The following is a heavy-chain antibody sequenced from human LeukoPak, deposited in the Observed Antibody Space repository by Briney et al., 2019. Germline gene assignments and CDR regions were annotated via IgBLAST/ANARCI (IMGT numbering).Heavy chain of an antibody. CDR1: GYTFTGYY. D-gene: IGHD7-27*01. Sequence: ASVKVSCKASGYTFTGYYMHWVRQAPGQGLEWMGWINPKSGATYYAQKFQGRVTMTWDTSISTAYLELSSLRSDDTAVYYCARDLTGETSDYWSQGTLVTVSS. J-gene: IGHJ4*02. V-gene: IGHV1-2*02. CDR3: ARDLTGETSDY. CDR2: INPKSGAT.